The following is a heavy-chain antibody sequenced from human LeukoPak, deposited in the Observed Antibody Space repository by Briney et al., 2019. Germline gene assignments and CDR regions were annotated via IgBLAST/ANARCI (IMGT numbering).Heavy chain of an antibody. CDR2: IYYSGST. Sequence: ASETLSLTCTVSGGSISSSSYYWGWIRQPPGKRLEWIGYIYYSGSTNYNPSLKSRVTISIDTSENQFSLKLSSVTAADTAVYYCARHESGGFHLYWGQGTLVTVSS. J-gene: IGHJ4*02. CDR3: ARHESGGFHLY. CDR1: GGSISSSSYY. D-gene: IGHD3-22*01. V-gene: IGHV4-61*05.